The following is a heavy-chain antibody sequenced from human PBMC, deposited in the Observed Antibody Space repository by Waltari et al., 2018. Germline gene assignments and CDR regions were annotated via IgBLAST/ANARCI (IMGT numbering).Heavy chain of an antibody. CDR1: GGSISSSNW. CDR2: IYHSGGT. Sequence: QVQLQESGPGLVKPSGTLSLTCAVSGGSISSSNWWSWVRQPSGKGMAWIGEIYHSGGTNYNPSLKSGVTISVDKSKNQFSLKRSSVTAADTAVYYCARVTYMITVGGVIDPYGMDVWGQGTTVTVAS. CDR3: ARVTYMITVGGVIDPYGMDV. V-gene: IGHV4-4*02. J-gene: IGHJ6*02. D-gene: IGHD3-16*02.